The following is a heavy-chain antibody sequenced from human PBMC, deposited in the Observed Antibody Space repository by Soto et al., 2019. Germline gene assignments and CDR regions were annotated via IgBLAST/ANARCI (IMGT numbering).Heavy chain of an antibody. J-gene: IGHJ6*02. V-gene: IGHV3-15*07. D-gene: IGHD6-13*01. Sequence: GGSLRLSCAASGFTFSNAWMNWVRQAPGKGLEWVGRIKSKTDGGTTDYAAPVKGRFTIPRDDSKNTLYLQMNSLKAEDTAVYYCARDRALYSSSWGTYYYYGMDVWGQGTTVTVSS. CDR3: ARDRALYSSSWGTYYYYGMDV. CDR1: GFTFSNAW. CDR2: IKSKTDGGTT.